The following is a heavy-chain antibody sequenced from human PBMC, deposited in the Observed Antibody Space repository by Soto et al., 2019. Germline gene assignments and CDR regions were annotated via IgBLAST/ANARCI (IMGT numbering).Heavy chain of an antibody. CDR2: IFYSGST. J-gene: IGHJ6*02. Sequence: PSETLSLTCTVSGGSINNGGYYWSWIRQHPGKGLEWIGYIFYSGSTYYNPSLKSRVTISVDTSKNQFSLKLSSVTAADTAVYYCARGGKYCTNGVCSFYGMDVWGQGTTVTVSS. CDR1: GGSINNGGYY. V-gene: IGHV4-31*03. CDR3: ARGGKYCTNGVCSFYGMDV. D-gene: IGHD2-8*01.